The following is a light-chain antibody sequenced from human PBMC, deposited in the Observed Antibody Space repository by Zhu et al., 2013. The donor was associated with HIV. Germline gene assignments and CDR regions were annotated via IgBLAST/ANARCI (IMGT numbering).Light chain of an antibody. J-gene: IGKJ2*04. CDR2: GAS. CDR3: QQYKSYSFLMCS. CDR1: QTIASY. Sequence: DIQMTQSPPSLSASVGDRVIITCRASQTIASYLNWYQQIPGKAPRLLIYGASKLPSGVPSRFSGSGSGTEFTLTISSLQPDDFATYYCQQYKSYSFLMCSFGQGPSWRSN. V-gene: IGKV1-39*01.